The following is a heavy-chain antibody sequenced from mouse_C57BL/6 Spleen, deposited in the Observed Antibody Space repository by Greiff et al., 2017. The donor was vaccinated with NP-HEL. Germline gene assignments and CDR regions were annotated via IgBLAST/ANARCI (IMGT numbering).Heavy chain of an antibody. J-gene: IGHJ4*01. CDR3: ARSAQSFYAIDY. CDR1: GYTFTDYY. CDR2: INPYNGGT. Sequence: EVQLQQSGPVLVKPGASVKMSCKASGYTFTDYYMNWVKQSHGKSLEWIGVINPYNGGTSYNQKFKGKATLTVDKSSSTAYMELNSLTSEDSAVYYCARSAQSFYAIDYWGQGTSVTVSS. V-gene: IGHV1-19*01. D-gene: IGHD3-2*02.